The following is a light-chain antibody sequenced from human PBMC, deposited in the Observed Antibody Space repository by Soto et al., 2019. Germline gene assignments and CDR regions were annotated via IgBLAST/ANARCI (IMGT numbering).Light chain of an antibody. CDR1: QSVSTW. J-gene: IGKJ1*01. V-gene: IGKV1-5*01. CDR2: DVS. Sequence: DIQLTQSPSTLSASVGDRVTITCRASQSVSTWLAWYQQKPGRAPRLLIYDVSNLESGVPSRFSCTGSGTEFTLTITSLQPEDFAIYYFQQYDNSRTFGQGTKVDIK. CDR3: QQYDNSRT.